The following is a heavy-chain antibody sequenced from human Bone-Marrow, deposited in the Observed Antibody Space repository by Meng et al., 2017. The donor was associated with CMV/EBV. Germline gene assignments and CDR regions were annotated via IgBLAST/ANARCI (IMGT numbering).Heavy chain of an antibody. Sequence: SCAASGFTFSSYWMHWVRQAPGKGLVWVSRINSDGSSTSYADSVKGRFTISRDNAKNTLYLQMNSLRAEDTAVYYCARVPQPSYDFWSGYYEYFDDWGQGTLVTVSS. CDR2: INSDGSST. CDR3: ARVPQPSYDFWSGYYEYFDD. D-gene: IGHD3-3*01. J-gene: IGHJ4*02. CDR1: GFTFSSYW. V-gene: IGHV3-74*01.